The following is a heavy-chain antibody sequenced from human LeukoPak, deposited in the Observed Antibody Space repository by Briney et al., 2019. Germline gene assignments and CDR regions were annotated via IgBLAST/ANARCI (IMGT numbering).Heavy chain of an antibody. J-gene: IGHJ5*02. Sequence: PGRSLRLSCAASGSTFSSYGMHWVRQAPGKGLEWVAVISYDGSNKYYADSVKGRFTISRDNSKNTLYLQMNSLRAEDTAVYYCAKGPVPSDPWGQGTLVTVSS. CDR2: ISYDGSNK. V-gene: IGHV3-30*18. CDR1: GSTFSSYG. CDR3: AKGPVPSDP.